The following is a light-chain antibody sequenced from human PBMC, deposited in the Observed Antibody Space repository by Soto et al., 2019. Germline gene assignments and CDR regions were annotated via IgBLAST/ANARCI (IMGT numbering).Light chain of an antibody. CDR3: QQSYSTPIT. V-gene: IGKV1-39*01. CDR2: AAS. Sequence: DIQMTQSPSSLSASVGDRVTITCRASQSISSYLNWYQQKPGKAPKLLIYAASSLQSGVPSRFSGSGSGIDFTLTISSLQPEDFVTYYCQQSYSTPITFGQGTRLEIK. J-gene: IGKJ5*01. CDR1: QSISSY.